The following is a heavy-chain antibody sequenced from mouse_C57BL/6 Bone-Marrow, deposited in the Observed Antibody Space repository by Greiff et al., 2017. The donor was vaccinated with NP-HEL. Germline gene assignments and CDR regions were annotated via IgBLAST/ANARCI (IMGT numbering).Heavy chain of an antibody. CDR3: ASHYYGSSLAWFAY. CDR2: IYPRSGNT. Sequence: VQLQQSGAELARPGASVKLSCKASGYTFTSYGISWVKQRTGQGLEWIGEIYPRSGNTYYNEKFKGKATLTADKSSSTAYMELRSLTSEDSAVYFCASHYYGSSLAWFAYWGQGTLVTVSA. CDR1: GYTFTSYG. J-gene: IGHJ3*01. D-gene: IGHD1-1*01. V-gene: IGHV1-81*01.